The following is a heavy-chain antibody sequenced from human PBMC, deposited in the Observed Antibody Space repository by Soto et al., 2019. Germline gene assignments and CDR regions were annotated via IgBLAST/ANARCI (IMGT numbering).Heavy chain of an antibody. J-gene: IGHJ5*02. V-gene: IGHV1-24*01. Sequence: ASVKVSCKVSGYTLTKLSIHWVRHAPGKGLEWMGGFVPEDATTIYAQKFQGRVTLTEDTSANTAYMELNSLRSEDTALYSCVTTLRDVPHNWFDLWGLGTLVTVS. D-gene: IGHD3-22*01. CDR3: VTTLRDVPHNWFDL. CDR2: FVPEDATT. CDR1: GYTLTKLS.